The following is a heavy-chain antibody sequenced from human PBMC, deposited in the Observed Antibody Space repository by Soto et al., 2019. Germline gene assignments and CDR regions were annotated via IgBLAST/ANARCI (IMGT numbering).Heavy chain of an antibody. J-gene: IGHJ4*02. CDR1: GGTIRSYD. CDR3: ARGVGSGYYYPFDY. CDR2: IYYSGST. D-gene: IGHD3-22*01. V-gene: IGHV4-59*01. Sequence: FETLALSCAFSGGTIRSYDGTLIRPTPGKGLEWIGYIYYSGSTNYNPSLKSRVTISVDTSKNQFSLKLSSVTAADTAVYYCARGVGSGYYYPFDYWGQATLVNVSS.